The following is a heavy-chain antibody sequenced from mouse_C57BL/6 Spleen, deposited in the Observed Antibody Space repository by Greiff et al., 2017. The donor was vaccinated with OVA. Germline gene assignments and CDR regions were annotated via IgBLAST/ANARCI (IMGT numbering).Heavy chain of an antibody. CDR1: GYTFTDYN. V-gene: IGHV1-18*01. CDR3: ARGYYGSSYTAMDY. CDR2: INPNNGGT. D-gene: IGHD1-1*01. Sequence: EVQLQQSGPELVKPGASVKIPCKASGYTFTDYNMDWVKQSHGKSLEWIGDINPNNGGTIYNQKFKGKATLTVDKSSSTAYMELRSLTSEDTAVYYCARGYYGSSYTAMDYWGQGTSVTVSS. J-gene: IGHJ4*01.